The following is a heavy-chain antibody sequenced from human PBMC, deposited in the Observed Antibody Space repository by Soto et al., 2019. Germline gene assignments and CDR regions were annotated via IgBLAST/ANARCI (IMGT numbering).Heavy chain of an antibody. J-gene: IGHJ6*03. CDR3: ARDLGLNYYYMDV. CDR1: GFTFSSYS. V-gene: IGHV3-48*01. CDR2: ISSSSSTI. Sequence: GGSLRLSCAASGFTFSSYSMNWVRQAPGKGLEWVSYISSSSSTIYYADSVKGRFTISRDNAKNSLYLQMNSLRAEDTAVYYCARDLGLNYYYMDVWGKGTTVTVSS. D-gene: IGHD2-21*02.